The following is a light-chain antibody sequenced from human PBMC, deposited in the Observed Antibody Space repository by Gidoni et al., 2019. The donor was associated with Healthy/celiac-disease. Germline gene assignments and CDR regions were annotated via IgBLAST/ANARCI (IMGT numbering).Light chain of an antibody. CDR2: EVS. CDR1: QSLLHSDGKTY. V-gene: IGKV2D-29*01. CDR3: MQSIQLPLT. J-gene: IGKJ4*01. Sequence: DIVMTQTPLSLSVTPGQPASISCKSSQSLLHSDGKTYLYWYLQNPGQPPQLLFYEVSNRFSGVPDWFSGRGSGTDFTLKISRVEAEDVGVYYCMQSIQLPLTFGGGTKVEIK.